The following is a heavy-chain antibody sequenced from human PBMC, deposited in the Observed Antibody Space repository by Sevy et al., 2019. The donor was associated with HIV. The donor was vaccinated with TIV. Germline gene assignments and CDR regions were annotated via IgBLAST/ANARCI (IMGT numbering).Heavy chain of an antibody. CDR2: IWYDGSNK. CDR1: GFTVSSNY. J-gene: IGHJ4*02. D-gene: IGHD1-7*01. Sequence: GGSLRLSCAASGFTVSSNYMSWVRQAPGKGLEWVAVIWYDGSNKYYADSVKGRFTISRDNSKNTLYLQMNSLRAEDTAVYYCARVGITGTTGIDYWGQGTLVTVSS. CDR3: ARVGITGTTGIDY. V-gene: IGHV3-33*08.